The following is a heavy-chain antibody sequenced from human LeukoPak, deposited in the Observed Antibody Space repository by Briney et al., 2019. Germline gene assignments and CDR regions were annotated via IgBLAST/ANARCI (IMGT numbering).Heavy chain of an antibody. D-gene: IGHD3-10*01. Sequence: PSETLSLTCTVSGGSISSYYWSWIRQPPGKGLEWIGYIYYSGSTNYNPSLKSRVTISVDTSKNQFSLKLSSVTAADTAVYYCARQRNGSGSFIYYYFEYWGQGTLVTVSS. J-gene: IGHJ4*02. CDR1: GGSISSYY. CDR2: IYYSGST. CDR3: ARQRNGSGSFIYYYFEY. V-gene: IGHV4-59*08.